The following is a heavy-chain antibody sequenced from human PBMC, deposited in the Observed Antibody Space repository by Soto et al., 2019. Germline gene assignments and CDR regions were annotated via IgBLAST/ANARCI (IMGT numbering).Heavy chain of an antibody. CDR1: GGSISSSIYY. J-gene: IGHJ5*02. V-gene: IGHV4-39*01. CDR3: ARRIDYDFWSGYPITAQGANWFDP. CDR2: IYYSGST. Sequence: SETLSLTCTVSGGSISSSIYYWGWIRQPPGKGLEWIGSIYYSGSTYYNPSLKSRVTISVDTSKNQFSLKLSSVTAADTAVYYCARRIDYDFWSGYPITAQGANWFDPWGQGTLVTVSS. D-gene: IGHD3-3*01.